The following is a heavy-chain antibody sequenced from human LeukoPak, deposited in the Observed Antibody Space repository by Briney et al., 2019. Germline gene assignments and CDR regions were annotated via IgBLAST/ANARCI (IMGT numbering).Heavy chain of an antibody. D-gene: IGHD2-15*01. CDR2: IYTSGST. J-gene: IGHJ3*02. CDR1: GGSISSGSYY. V-gene: IGHV4-61*02. CDR3: ARGGGHPFDI. Sequence: PSQTLSLTCTVSGGSISSGSYYWSWIRQPAGKGLEWIGRIYTSGSTNYNPSLKSRVTISVDTSKNQFSLKLSSVTAADTAVYYCARGGGHPFDIWGQGTTVTVSS.